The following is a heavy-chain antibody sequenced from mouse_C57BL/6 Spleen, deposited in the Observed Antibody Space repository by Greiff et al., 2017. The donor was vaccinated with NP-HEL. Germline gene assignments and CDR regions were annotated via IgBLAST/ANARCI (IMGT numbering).Heavy chain of an antibody. V-gene: IGHV1-53*01. Sequence: QVQLQHPGTELVKPGASVKLSCKASGYTFTSYWMHWVKQRPGQGLEWIGNINPSNGGTNYNEKFKSKATLTVDKSSSTAYMQLSSLTSEDSAVYYCARDYYDYDRRVNFDVWGTGTTVTVSS. D-gene: IGHD2-4*01. CDR3: ARDYYDYDRRVNFDV. J-gene: IGHJ1*03. CDR1: GYTFTSYW. CDR2: INPSNGGT.